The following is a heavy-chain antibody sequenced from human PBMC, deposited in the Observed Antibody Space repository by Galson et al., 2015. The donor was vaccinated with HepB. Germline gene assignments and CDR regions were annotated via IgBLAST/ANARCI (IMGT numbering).Heavy chain of an antibody. D-gene: IGHD2-15*01. CDR3: ARVKKYCSGGSCYKIFDY. Sequence: SVKVSCKASGYTFTSYAMHWVRQAPGQRLEWMGWINAGNGNTKYSQKFQGRVTITRDTSASTAYMELSSLRSEDTAVYYCARVKKYCSGGSCYKIFDYWGQGTLVTVSS. V-gene: IGHV1-3*01. CDR2: INAGNGNT. J-gene: IGHJ4*02. CDR1: GYTFTSYA.